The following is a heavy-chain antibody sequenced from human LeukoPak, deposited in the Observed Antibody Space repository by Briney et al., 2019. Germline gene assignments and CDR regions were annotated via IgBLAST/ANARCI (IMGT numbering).Heavy chain of an antibody. CDR2: IYSGGST. CDR1: GFTVSSNY. Sequence: GGSLGLSCAASGFTVSSNYMSWVRQAPGKGLEWVSVIYSGGSTYYADSVKGRFTISRDNSKNTLYLQMNSLRAEDTAVYYCARELRLLEWLSRPYYYYMDVWGKGTTVTVSS. CDR3: ARELRLLEWLSRPYYYYMDV. J-gene: IGHJ6*03. D-gene: IGHD3-3*01. V-gene: IGHV3-53*01.